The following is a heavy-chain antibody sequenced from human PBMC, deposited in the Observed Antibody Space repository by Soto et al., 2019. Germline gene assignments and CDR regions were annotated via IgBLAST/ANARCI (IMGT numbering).Heavy chain of an antibody. J-gene: IGHJ6*02. V-gene: IGHV1-18*04. Sequence: SVKVSFKASAYTFTSYGISWVRQAPGQGLEWMGWISAYNGNTNYAQKLQGRVTMTTDTSTSTAYMELRSLRSDDTAVYYCARDFSVVLRYFDWLSNGMDVWGQGTTVTVSS. CDR1: AYTFTSYG. D-gene: IGHD3-9*01. CDR3: ARDFSVVLRYFDWLSNGMDV. CDR2: ISAYNGNT.